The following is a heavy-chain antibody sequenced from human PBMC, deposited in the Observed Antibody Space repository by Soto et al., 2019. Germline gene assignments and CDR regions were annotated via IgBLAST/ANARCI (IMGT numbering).Heavy chain of an antibody. CDR2: ISYDGSNK. D-gene: IGHD3-3*01. CDR1: GFTFSSYA. J-gene: IGHJ6*02. Sequence: QVQLVESGGGVVQPGRSLRLSCAASGFTFSSYAMHWVRQAPGKGLEWVAVISYDGSNKYYADSVKGRFTISRDNSKNTLYLQMNSLRAEDTAVYYCARDEGSYYDFWSGYYPHYYGMDVWVQGTTVTVSS. CDR3: ARDEGSYYDFWSGYYPHYYGMDV. V-gene: IGHV3-30-3*01.